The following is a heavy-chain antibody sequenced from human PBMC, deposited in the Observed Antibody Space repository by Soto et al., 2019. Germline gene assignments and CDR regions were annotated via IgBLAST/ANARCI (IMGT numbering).Heavy chain of an antibody. CDR2: IYYTGTT. CDR1: GDFISSGTHY. V-gene: IGHV4-31*03. J-gene: IGHJ4*02. CDR3: MRNRHRYEPDF. D-gene: IGHD5-12*01. Sequence: QVQLQESGPGLVKPSQTLSLACTVSGDFISSGTHYWSWIRQHPGKGLEWIGYIYYTGTTFYNPALQSRVSLSVDTSKNQFSLNLNSVTAADTAVYYCMRNRHRYEPDFWGRGTLVTVSS.